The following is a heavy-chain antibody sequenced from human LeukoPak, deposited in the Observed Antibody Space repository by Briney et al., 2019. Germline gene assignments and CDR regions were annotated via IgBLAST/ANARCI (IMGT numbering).Heavy chain of an antibody. V-gene: IGHV3-7*01. J-gene: IGHJ4*02. CDR1: GFTFSSYW. CDR3: VSGGYCSGGSCYAIDY. Sequence: PGGSLRLSCAASGFTFSSYWMSWVRQAPGKGLEWVANIKQDGSEKYYVDSVKGRFTISRDNAKNSLYLQMNSLRAEDTAVYYCVSGGYCSGGSCYAIDYWGQGTLVTVSS. CDR2: IKQDGSEK. D-gene: IGHD2-15*01.